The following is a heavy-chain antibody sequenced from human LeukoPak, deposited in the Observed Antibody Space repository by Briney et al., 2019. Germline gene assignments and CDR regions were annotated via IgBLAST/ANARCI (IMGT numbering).Heavy chain of an antibody. V-gene: IGHV3-23*01. CDR3: AKAPSSGWAYLGY. CDR1: GFTFSNYA. J-gene: IGHJ4*02. Sequence: SGGSLRLSCAASGFTFSNYAMSWVRQAPGKGLEWVSAISGGGDSTYYADSVKGRFTISRDNSKNTLYLQMSSLRAEDAAVYYCAKAPSSGWAYLGYWGQGTLVTVSS. D-gene: IGHD6-19*01. CDR2: ISGGGDST.